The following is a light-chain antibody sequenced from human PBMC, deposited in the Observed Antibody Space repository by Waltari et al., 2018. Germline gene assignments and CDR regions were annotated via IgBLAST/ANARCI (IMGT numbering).Light chain of an antibody. CDR2: WAS. CDR3: QQYYTTPS. CDR1: QSVLYSSNNKNY. V-gene: IGKV4-1*01. Sequence: DIVMTQSPDSLAVSLGERATINCKSSQSVLYSSNNKNYLAWYQPKPGQPPNLLIYWASTRESGVPDRFSGSGSGTDFTLTISSLQAEDVAVYYCQQYYTTPSFGQGTKLEIK. J-gene: IGKJ2*03.